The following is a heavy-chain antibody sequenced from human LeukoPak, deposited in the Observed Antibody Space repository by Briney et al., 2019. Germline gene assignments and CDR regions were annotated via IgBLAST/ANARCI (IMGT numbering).Heavy chain of an antibody. J-gene: IGHJ4*02. V-gene: IGHV3-23*01. Sequence: PGGSLRLSCAASGFTFSSFVMNWVRQAPGKGLEWVSSIGGSGGGTYYADSVKGRFTISRDNSKNTLYLLMNTLRGDDTAVYYCAKISGSGGSHSDSWGQGTLVTVSS. D-gene: IGHD3-10*01. CDR1: GFTFSSFV. CDR3: AKISGSGGSHSDS. CDR2: IGGSGGGT.